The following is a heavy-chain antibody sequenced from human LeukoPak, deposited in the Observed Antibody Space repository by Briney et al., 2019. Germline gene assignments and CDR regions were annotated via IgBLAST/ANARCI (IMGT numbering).Heavy chain of an antibody. D-gene: IGHD3-10*01. J-gene: IGHJ6*03. CDR1: GFTFSTYT. CDR3: ARDGASMDV. CDR2: ISGSSSFI. V-gene: IGHV3-21*01. Sequence: PGGSLRLSCSASGFTFSTYTMKWVRQAPGKGLEWVSSISGSSSFIYSADSVKGRFTISRDNAKNSLYLQMNSLRVEDTAVYYCARDGASMDVWGKGTTVTVSS.